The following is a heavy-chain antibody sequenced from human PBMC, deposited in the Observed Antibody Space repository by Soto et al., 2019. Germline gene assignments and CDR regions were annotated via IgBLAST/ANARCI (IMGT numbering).Heavy chain of an antibody. Sequence: QVQLVQSGAEVKKPESSVRVSCKASGGTFNNYAITWVRQAPGQGREWMGGTIPMFGTTNYAEKFQGRVTITADESTNTAYMELSSLGSEDTAVYYCTRCGIRYHSIGFYLGIDGMDVWGQGTTVIVSS. J-gene: IGHJ6*02. D-gene: IGHD3-22*01. CDR1: GGTFNNYA. V-gene: IGHV1-69*12. CDR3: TRCGIRYHSIGFYLGIDGMDV. CDR2: TIPMFGTT.